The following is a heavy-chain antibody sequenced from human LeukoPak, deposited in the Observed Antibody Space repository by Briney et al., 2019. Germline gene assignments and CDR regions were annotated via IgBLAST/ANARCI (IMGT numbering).Heavy chain of an antibody. CDR1: GFTFSSYA. V-gene: IGHV3-23*01. J-gene: IGHJ4*02. CDR3: GKGWGVTSIIY. CDR2: ISGSGGST. Sequence: PGGSLRLSCAASGFTFSSYAMSWVRQAPGKGLEWVSAISGSGGSTYYADSVKGRFTISRDNSKNTLYLQMNSLRAEDTAVYYWGKGWGVTSIIYWGQGTLVTVSS. D-gene: IGHD4-17*01.